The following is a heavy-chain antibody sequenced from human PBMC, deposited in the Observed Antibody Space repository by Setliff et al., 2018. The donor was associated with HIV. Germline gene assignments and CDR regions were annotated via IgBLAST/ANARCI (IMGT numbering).Heavy chain of an antibody. CDR2: IYSSGGT. Sequence: SETLSLTCTVSGVSISSYYWSWIRQPAGKGLEWIGRIYSSGGTNYNPSLKSRVTMSVDTSKHQFSLKLSSVTAADTAVYYCARGDSGSYYTYWGQGTLVTVSS. CDR3: ARGDSGSYYTY. V-gene: IGHV4-4*07. J-gene: IGHJ4*02. D-gene: IGHD1-26*01. CDR1: GVSISSYY.